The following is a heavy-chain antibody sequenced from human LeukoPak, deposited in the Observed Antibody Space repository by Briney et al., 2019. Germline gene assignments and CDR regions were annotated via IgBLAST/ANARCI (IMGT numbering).Heavy chain of an antibody. V-gene: IGHV3-7*01. CDR3: AREPHNDSSGSYLYY. D-gene: IGHD3-22*01. J-gene: IGHJ4*02. Sequence: GGSLRLSCAASGFTFSSYWMTWVRQAPGKGLEWVANIKQDGSEKYYVDSVKGRFTISRDNTKNSLNLQMNSLRAEDTAVYHCAREPHNDSSGSYLYYWGQGTLVTVSS. CDR2: IKQDGSEK. CDR1: GFTFSSYW.